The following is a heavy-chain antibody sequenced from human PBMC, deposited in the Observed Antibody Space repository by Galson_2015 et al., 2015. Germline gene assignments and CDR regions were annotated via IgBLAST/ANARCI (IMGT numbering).Heavy chain of an antibody. J-gene: IGHJ4*02. CDR3: ARDHTNNFWRGYHYFDS. CDR1: GYTFSSYA. Sequence: SVKVSCKASGYTFSSYAITWVRQAPGQGLEWMGWISPYNGNTNYAQKLQGRVTMTTDTPTSTAYMEVRGLRSDDTAVYYCARDHTNNFWRGYHYFDSWGQGTLVTVSS. CDR2: ISPYNGNT. D-gene: IGHD3-3*01. V-gene: IGHV1-18*01.